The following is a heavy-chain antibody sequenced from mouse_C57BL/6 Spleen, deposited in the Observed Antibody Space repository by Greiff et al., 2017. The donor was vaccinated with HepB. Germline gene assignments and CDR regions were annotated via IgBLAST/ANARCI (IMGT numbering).Heavy chain of an antibody. CDR1: GYTFTSYW. CDR2: IDPSDSYT. V-gene: IGHV1-50*01. J-gene: IGHJ2*01. D-gene: IGHD2-4*01. Sequence: VQLQQPGAELVKPGASVKLSCKASGYTFTSYWMQWVKQRPGQGLEWIGEIDPSDSYTNYNQKFKGKATLTVDTSSSTAYMQLSSLTSEDSAVYYCARKKGRGDYGYWGQGTTLTVSS. CDR3: ARKKGRGDYGY.